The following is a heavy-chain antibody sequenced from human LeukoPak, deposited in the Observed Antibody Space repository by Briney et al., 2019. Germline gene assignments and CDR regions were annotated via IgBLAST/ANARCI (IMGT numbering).Heavy chain of an antibody. D-gene: IGHD3-22*01. V-gene: IGHV4-39*01. Sequence: SETLSLTCTVSGGSISSSSYFWGWIRQPPGKGLAWIGSIHYSGSTYYNPSLKSRVSISVDTSKNQFSLRLSSVTAADTAVYYCARQRDYYDSSGYDYFDYWGQGTLVAVSS. CDR3: ARQRDYYDSSGYDYFDY. J-gene: IGHJ4*02. CDR2: IHYSGST. CDR1: GGSISSSSYF.